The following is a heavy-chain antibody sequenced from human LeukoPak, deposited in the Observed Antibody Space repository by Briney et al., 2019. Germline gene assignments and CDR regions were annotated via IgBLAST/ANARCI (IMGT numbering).Heavy chain of an antibody. J-gene: IGHJ4*02. CDR3: ARERGDLILDY. Sequence: GRSLRLSCAASGFTFSNYDMHWVRQAPGKGLEWVAVISDDGGKKYYAGSVKGRFTISRDSSKKTLDLQMNSLRAEDTAVYYCARERGDLILDYWGQGTLVTVSS. D-gene: IGHD2-8*01. CDR2: ISDDGGKK. V-gene: IGHV3-30*03. CDR1: GFTFSNYD.